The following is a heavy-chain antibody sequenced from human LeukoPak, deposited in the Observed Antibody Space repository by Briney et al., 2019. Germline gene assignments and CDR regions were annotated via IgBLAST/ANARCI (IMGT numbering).Heavy chain of an antibody. J-gene: IGHJ4*02. CDR2: ISGYNGNT. CDR1: GYTFTSYG. Sequence: ASVKVSCKTSGYTFTSYGISWVRQAPGQGLEWMGWISGYNGNTNYAQRFQGRVTMTTDTSTSTAYMELRSLRSDDTAVYYCAREGIQVWLPDSYWGQGTLVTVSS. V-gene: IGHV1-18*01. D-gene: IGHD5-18*01. CDR3: AREGIQVWLPDSY.